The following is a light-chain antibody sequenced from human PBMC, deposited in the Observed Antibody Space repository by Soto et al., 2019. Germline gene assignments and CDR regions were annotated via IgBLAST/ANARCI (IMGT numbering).Light chain of an antibody. CDR3: KSYAGSNTYV. CDR1: SSSIGAGYD. Sequence: QSVLTQPPSVSGAPGQRVTISCAGGSSSIGAGYDVHWYQQVPGTAPKLIIYEVVQRPSGVPDRFSGSKSGNTASLTVSGLQAADEADYFCKSYAGSNTYVFGSGTKVTVL. V-gene: IGLV1-40*01. CDR2: EVV. J-gene: IGLJ1*01.